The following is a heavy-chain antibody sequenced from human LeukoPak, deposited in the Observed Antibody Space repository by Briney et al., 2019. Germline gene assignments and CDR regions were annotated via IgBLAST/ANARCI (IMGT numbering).Heavy chain of an antibody. Sequence: SETLSLTCAVYGASFSGYYWSWIRQPPGKGLEWLGEINHSGSTNYNPSLKSRVTISVDTSKNQFSLKLSSVTAADTAVYYCAGGMVRGVIRYFQHWGQGTLVTGSS. D-gene: IGHD3-10*01. V-gene: IGHV4-34*01. CDR2: INHSGST. CDR3: AGGMVRGVIRYFQH. J-gene: IGHJ1*01. CDR1: GASFSGYY.